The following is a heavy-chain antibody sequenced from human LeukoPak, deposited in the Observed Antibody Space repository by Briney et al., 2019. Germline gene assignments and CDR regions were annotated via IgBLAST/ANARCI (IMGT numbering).Heavy chain of an antibody. CDR3: ARKGQWLVDYGMDV. J-gene: IGHJ6*02. D-gene: IGHD6-19*01. V-gene: IGHV3-30*03. Sequence: GGSLRLSCAGSGFIFRSHGMIWVRQAPGKGLEWVAVISYDGSNKYYADSVKGRFTISRDNSKNTLYLQMNSLRAEDTAVYYCARKGQWLVDYGMDVWGQGTTVTVSS. CDR2: ISYDGSNK. CDR1: GFIFRSHG.